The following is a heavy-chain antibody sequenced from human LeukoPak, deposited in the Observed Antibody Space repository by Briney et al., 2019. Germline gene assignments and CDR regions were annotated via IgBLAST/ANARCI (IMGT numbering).Heavy chain of an antibody. J-gene: IGHJ4*02. D-gene: IGHD3-9*01. CDR1: GFTFSNAW. Sequence: GSLRLSCAASGFTFSNAWMSWVRQAPGKGLEWVGRIKTKTDGGTTDYAAPVKGRFTISRDDSKNTLYLQMNSLKTEDTAVYYCTTDADILTGYYFDYWGQGTLVPVSS. V-gene: IGHV3-15*01. CDR3: TTDADILTGYYFDY. CDR2: IKTKTDGGTT.